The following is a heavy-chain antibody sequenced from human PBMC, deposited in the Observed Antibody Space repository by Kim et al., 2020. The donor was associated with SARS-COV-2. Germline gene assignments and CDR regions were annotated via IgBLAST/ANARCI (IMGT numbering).Heavy chain of an antibody. D-gene: IGHD3-3*01. V-gene: IGHV4-61*02. Sequence: SETLSLTCTVSGGSISSGSYYWSWIRQPAGKGLEWIGRIYTSGSTNYNPSLKSRVTISVDTSKNQFSLKLSSVTAADTAVYYCARDASYYDFWSGYRNSYYYYGMDVWGQGTTVTVSS. J-gene: IGHJ6*02. CDR1: GGSISSGSYY. CDR3: ARDASYYDFWSGYRNSYYYYGMDV. CDR2: IYTSGST.